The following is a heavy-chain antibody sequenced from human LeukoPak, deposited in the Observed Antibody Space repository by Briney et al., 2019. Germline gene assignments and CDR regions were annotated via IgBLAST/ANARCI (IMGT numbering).Heavy chain of an antibody. D-gene: IGHD6-6*01. CDR3: ASYPRYSSWPPFDY. Sequence: ASVKVSCKASGYTFTGFHMHWVRQAPGQGFEWMGWINPNTGGTSYAQKFQGRVTMTRDTSITTAYMELSGLTSDDTAVYYCASYPRYSSWPPFDYWGQGTLVTVSS. CDR2: INPNTGGT. V-gene: IGHV1-2*02. J-gene: IGHJ4*02. CDR1: GYTFTGFH.